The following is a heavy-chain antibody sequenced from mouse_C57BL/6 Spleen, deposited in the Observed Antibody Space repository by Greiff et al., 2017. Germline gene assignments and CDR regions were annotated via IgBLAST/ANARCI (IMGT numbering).Heavy chain of an antibody. CDR3: ARVEHYYYGSSSFAY. V-gene: IGHV3-6*01. D-gene: IGHD1-1*01. CDR1: GYSITSGYY. J-gene: IGHJ3*01. CDR2: ISYDGSN. Sequence: VQLQQSGPGLVKPSQSLSLTCSVTGYSITSGYYWNWIRQFPGNKLEWMGYISYDGSNNYNPSLKNRISITRDTSKNQFFLKLNSVTTEDTATYYCARVEHYYYGSSSFAYWGQGTLVTVSA.